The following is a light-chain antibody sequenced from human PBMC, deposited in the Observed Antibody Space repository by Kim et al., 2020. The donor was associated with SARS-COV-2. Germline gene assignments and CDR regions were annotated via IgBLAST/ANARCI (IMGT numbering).Light chain of an antibody. CDR1: SLRSYY. CDR2: GKN. Sequence: ALGHTVRITCQGDSLRSYYAGWYQQKPGQAPVLVMYGKNNRPSGIPDRFSGSNSGNTASLTISGAQAEDEADYYCNSRDSSGNHLVFGGGTKLTVL. CDR3: NSRDSSGNHLV. J-gene: IGLJ3*02. V-gene: IGLV3-19*01.